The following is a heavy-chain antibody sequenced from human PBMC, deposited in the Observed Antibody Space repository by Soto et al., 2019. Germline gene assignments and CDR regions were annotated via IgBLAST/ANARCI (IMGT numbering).Heavy chain of an antibody. CDR3: AKDPSTIVRGVIFS. CDR2: ISSSSSTI. CDR1: GFTVSSTNY. Sequence: GGSLRLSCVVSGFTVSSTNYMSWVRQAPGKGLEWVSYISSSSSTIFYTDSVKGRFTVSRDNDKNSLYLQMNSMRAEDTAVYICAKDPSTIVRGVIFSWGQGTRVTVSS. D-gene: IGHD3-10*01. J-gene: IGHJ4*02. V-gene: IGHV3-48*01.